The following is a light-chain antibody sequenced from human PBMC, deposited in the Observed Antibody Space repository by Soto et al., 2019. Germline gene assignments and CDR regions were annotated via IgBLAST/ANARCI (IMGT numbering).Light chain of an antibody. J-gene: IGKJ5*01. V-gene: IGKV1-5*01. CDR3: QQYSHLIT. Sequence: DIQITQSPSTLSGSVGDRVTITCRASQTISSWLAWYQQKPGKAPKLLIYDASNLETGVPSRFSGSGSGTDFTFTISSLQPEDIATYYCQQYSHLITFGQGTRLEIK. CDR2: DAS. CDR1: QTISSW.